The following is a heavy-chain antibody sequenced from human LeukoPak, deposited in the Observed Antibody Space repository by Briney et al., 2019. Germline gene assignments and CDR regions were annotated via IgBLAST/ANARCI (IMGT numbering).Heavy chain of an antibody. Sequence: SETLSLTCTVSGGSVSSGSYYWSWSRQPPGKGLEWIGYIYYSGSPTYNPSLKSRVTISVDTSKKQFSLKLSSVTAADTAVYYCARGLYYYDSSTYYGEIRHFDYWGQGTLVTLSS. CDR1: GGSVSSGSYY. D-gene: IGHD3-22*01. CDR2: IYYSGSP. J-gene: IGHJ4*02. V-gene: IGHV4-61*01. CDR3: ARGLYYYDSSTYYGEIRHFDY.